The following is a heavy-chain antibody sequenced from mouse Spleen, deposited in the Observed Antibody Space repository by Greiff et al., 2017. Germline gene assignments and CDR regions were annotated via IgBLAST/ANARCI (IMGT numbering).Heavy chain of an antibody. Sequence: EVKLMESGGGLVQPGGSLKLSCAASGFTFSDYYMYWVRQTPEKRLEWVAYISNGGGSTYYPDTVKGRFTISRDNAKNTLYLQMSRLKSEDTAMYYCARAYYSNDYAMDYWGQGTSVTVSS. V-gene: IGHV5-12*01. CDR2: ISNGGGST. CDR3: ARAYYSNDYAMDY. D-gene: IGHD2-5*01. J-gene: IGHJ4*01. CDR1: GFTFSDYY.